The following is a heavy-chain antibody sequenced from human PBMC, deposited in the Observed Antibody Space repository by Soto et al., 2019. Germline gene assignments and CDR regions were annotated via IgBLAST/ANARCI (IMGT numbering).Heavy chain of an antibody. CDR1: GGSISSGDYY. CDR2: IYYSGST. CDR3: ARGYYYDSSGYYYDGGVAFDI. J-gene: IGHJ3*02. V-gene: IGHV4-30-4*01. Sequence: SETLSLTCTVSGGSISSGDYYWSWIRQPPGKGLEWIGYIYYSGSTYYNPSLKSRVTISVDTSKNQFSLKLSSVTAADTAVYYCARGYYYDSSGYYYDGGVAFDIRGQGTMVTVSS. D-gene: IGHD3-22*01.